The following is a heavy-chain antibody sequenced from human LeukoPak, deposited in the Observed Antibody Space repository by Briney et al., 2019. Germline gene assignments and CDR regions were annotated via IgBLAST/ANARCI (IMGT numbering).Heavy chain of an antibody. D-gene: IGHD3-10*01. CDR1: GFSLSTSGVG. V-gene: IGHV2-5*02. CDR2: IYWDDDK. Sequence: SGPTLVKPTQTLTLTCTFSGFSLSTSGVGVGWIRQPPGKALEWLALIYWDDDKRYSPSLKSRLTITKDTSKNQVVLTMTNMDPVDTATYYCAHSGYYYGSGSSIFQHWGQGTLVTVSS. CDR3: AHSGYYYGSGSSIFQH. J-gene: IGHJ1*01.